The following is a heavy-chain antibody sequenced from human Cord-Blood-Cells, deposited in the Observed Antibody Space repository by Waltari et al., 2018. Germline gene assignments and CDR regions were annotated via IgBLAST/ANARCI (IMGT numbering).Heavy chain of an antibody. D-gene: IGHD3-10*01. J-gene: IGHJ2*01. CDR1: AGSFRGYY. CDR2: INHSGST. CDR3: ARFRGSGSYWYCDL. V-gene: IGHV4-34*01. Sequence: QVQLQQRGAGLLQPSEPLSPPSAVYAGSFRGYYWSPIRQPPGTGLEWTGEINHSGSTNYNPSFKMRVTISVDTSKHQFSLKRSSVTAADTAVYYCARFRGSGSYWYCDLWGRGALVTVSS.